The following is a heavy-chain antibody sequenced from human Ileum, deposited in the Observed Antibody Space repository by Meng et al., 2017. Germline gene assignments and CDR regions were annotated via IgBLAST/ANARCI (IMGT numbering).Heavy chain of an antibody. Sequence: QLQLQQSGPGLVKPTETLSPTCIVSVGSVTSSSYDWGWIRQPPGKGLEWIGGITYTGNSYTTPSLKTRLTTSLDTSKNQFSLRLNSLTAADTAVYYCAGQPTSSGAGYSWFDPWGQGILVTVSS. J-gene: IGHJ5*02. V-gene: IGHV4-39*01. CDR2: ITYTGNS. D-gene: IGHD2-2*01. CDR1: VGSVTSSSYD. CDR3: AGQPTSSGAGYSWFDP.